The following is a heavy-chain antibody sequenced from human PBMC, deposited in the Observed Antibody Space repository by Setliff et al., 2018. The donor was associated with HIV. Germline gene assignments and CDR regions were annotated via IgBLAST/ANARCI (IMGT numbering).Heavy chain of an antibody. CDR3: AGALSQFSEWRKDYFEY. J-gene: IGHJ4*02. CDR1: GYALTDFY. D-gene: IGHD3-3*01. Sequence: GASVKVSCKASGYALTDFYIHWVRQAPGQGLEWMGWITPNSGGTEYAVNFQGRVTMTRDTSINTVYMEVTRLTSDDTAVYYCAGALSQFSEWRKDYFEYWGQGSLVTVSS. V-gene: IGHV1-2*02. CDR2: ITPNSGGT.